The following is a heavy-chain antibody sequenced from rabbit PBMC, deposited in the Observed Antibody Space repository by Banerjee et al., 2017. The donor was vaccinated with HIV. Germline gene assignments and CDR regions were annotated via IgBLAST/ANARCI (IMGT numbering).Heavy chain of an antibody. V-gene: IGHV1S45*01. CDR3: ARYYIYPAGL. CDR1: GFDLSSYW. D-gene: IGHD6-1*01. CDR2: IYAGSSGNT. Sequence: QEQLEESGGDLVKPEGSLTLTCTASGFDLSSYWMCWFRQAPGKGPEWIACIYAGSSGNTYYASWAKGRFTISKTSSTTVTLQMTSLTAADTATYFCARYYIYPAGLWGPGTLVTVS. J-gene: IGHJ4*01.